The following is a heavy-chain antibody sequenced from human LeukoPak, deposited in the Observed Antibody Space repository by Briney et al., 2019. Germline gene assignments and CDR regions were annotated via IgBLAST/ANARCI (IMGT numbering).Heavy chain of an antibody. D-gene: IGHD1-20*01. CDR2: VYYSENT. Sequence: SETLSLTCSVSGGSISGYYWSWIRQPPGKELEWIGHVYYSENTKYNPSLESRVTISLDTSKNQFSLRLNSVTTADTAVYFCTRRVAITGTPKAYFDYWGQGILVTVSS. V-gene: IGHV4-59*08. CDR1: GGSISGYY. CDR3: TRRVAITGTPKAYFDY. J-gene: IGHJ4*02.